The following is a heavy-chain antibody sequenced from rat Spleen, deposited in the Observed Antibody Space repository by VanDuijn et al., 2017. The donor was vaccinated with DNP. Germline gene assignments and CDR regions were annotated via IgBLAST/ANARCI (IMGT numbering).Heavy chain of an antibody. CDR1: GFSLTSYN. V-gene: IGHV2-30*01. J-gene: IGHJ4*01. CDR3: SREGQPYYSMDA. Sequence: QVQLKESGPGLVQPSQTLSLICTVSGFSLTSYNVHWVRQPSGKGLEWMGIIGTGGTTEYNPILKSRLSISRDTSKNQVFLKMNSLQIEDTAIYFCSREGQPYYSMDAWGQGTSVTVSS. CDR2: IGTGGTT. D-gene: IGHD1-12*01.